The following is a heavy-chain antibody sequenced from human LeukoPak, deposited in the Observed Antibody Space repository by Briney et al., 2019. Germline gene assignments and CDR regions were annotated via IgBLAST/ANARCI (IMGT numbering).Heavy chain of an antibody. D-gene: IGHD3-10*01. CDR1: GGSISSSSYY. Sequence: SETLSLTCTVSGGSISSSSYYWGWIRQPPGKGLEWIGSIYYSVSTYYNPSLKSRVTISVDTSKNQFSLKLSSVTAADTAVYYCARSCVRGVVLVYNWFDPWGQGTLVTVSS. CDR2: IYYSVST. V-gene: IGHV4-39*07. CDR3: ARSCVRGVVLVYNWFDP. J-gene: IGHJ5*02.